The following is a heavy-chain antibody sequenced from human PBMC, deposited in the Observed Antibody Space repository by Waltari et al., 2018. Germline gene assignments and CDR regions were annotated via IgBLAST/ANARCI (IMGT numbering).Heavy chain of an antibody. CDR2: IYHSGST. CDR3: ARADYGDQPNYYFDY. J-gene: IGHJ4*02. CDR1: GYSISSGSY. D-gene: IGHD4-17*01. V-gene: IGHV4-38-2*01. Sequence: QVQLQESGPGLVKPSETLSLPCAVSGYSISSGSYWGWIRQPPGKGLEWIGSIYHSGSTYYNPSLKSRVTISVDTSKNQFSLKLSSVTAADTAVYYCARADYGDQPNYYFDYWGQGTLVTVSS.